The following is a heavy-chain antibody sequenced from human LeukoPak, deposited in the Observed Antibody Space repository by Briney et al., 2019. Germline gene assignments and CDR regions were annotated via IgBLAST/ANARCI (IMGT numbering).Heavy chain of an antibody. CDR1: GFTFSSYA. Sequence: GGSPRLSCAASGFTFSSYAMHWVRQAPGKGLEWVAVISYDGSNKYYADSVKGRFTISRDNSKNTLYLQMNSLRAEDTAVYYCARDGARYYFDYWGQGTLVTVSS. CDR3: ARDGARYYFDY. D-gene: IGHD1-26*01. J-gene: IGHJ4*02. CDR2: ISYDGSNK. V-gene: IGHV3-30-3*01.